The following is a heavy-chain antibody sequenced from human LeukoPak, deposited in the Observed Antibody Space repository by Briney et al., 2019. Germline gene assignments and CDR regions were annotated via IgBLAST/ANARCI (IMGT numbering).Heavy chain of an antibody. Sequence: ASVKVSCKASGYTFTSYGISLVRQAPGQGLEWMGWISASNGNTKYSEKFQGRLTLTTDTSTSTAYMELRSLRSDDTAVYYSAKDSGNDLGQLDYWGQGTLVTVSS. D-gene: IGHD5-12*01. V-gene: IGHV1-18*01. CDR1: GYTFTSYG. J-gene: IGHJ4*02. CDR3: AKDSGNDLGQLDY. CDR2: ISASNGNT.